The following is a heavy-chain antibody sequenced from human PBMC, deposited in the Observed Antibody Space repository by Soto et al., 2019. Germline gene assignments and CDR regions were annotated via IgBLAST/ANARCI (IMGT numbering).Heavy chain of an antibody. CDR3: ARTRAIPYYYYGMDV. J-gene: IGHJ6*02. V-gene: IGHV2-26*01. Sequence: SGPTLMNPTETLTLTCTVSGFSLSNARMGVSWIRQPPGKALEWLAHIFSNDEKSYSTSLKSRLTISKDTSKSQVVLTMTNMDPVDTATYYCARTRAIPYYYYGMDVWGQGTTVTVSS. CDR2: IFSNDEK. CDR1: GFSLSNARMG.